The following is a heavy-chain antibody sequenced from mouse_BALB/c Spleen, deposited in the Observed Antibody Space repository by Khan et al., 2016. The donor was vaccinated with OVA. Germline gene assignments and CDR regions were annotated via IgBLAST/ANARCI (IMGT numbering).Heavy chain of an antibody. V-gene: IGHV14-3*02. CDR2: IDPANGKD. CDR3: VRGAYSGLFAY. J-gene: IGHJ3*01. CDR1: GFNIKDTY. Sequence: VQLQQSGAEFVKPGASVKLSCTASGFNIKDTYMHWINQRPQQGLVWMGRIDPANGKDRYDPKFKDKATLTAEASSTTAYLQLSSLASEDTAVYYCVRGAYSGLFAYWGQGTLVTVSA. D-gene: IGHD2-10*01.